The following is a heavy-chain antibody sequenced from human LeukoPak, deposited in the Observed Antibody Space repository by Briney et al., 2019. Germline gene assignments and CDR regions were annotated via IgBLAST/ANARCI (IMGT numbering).Heavy chain of an antibody. D-gene: IGHD3-22*01. CDR3: ARGSNYYYDSSADYPRY. CDR2: INPSGGTT. CDR1: GYTFTTYY. V-gene: IGHV1-46*01. Sequence: ASVNVSCKTSGYTFTTYYIHWVRQAPGQGLEWMGIINPSGGTTTYAQQFQGRVTMTRDTSTSTVYMELNTLRSEDTAVYYCARGSNYYYDSSADYPRYWGQGTLVTVSS. J-gene: IGHJ4*02.